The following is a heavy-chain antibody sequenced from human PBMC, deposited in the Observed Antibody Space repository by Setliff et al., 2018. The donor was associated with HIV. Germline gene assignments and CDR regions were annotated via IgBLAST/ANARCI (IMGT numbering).Heavy chain of an antibody. CDR1: GDSITTNY. D-gene: IGHD3-10*01. CDR2: IYYGGST. J-gene: IGHJ5*02. CDR3: ARVKSIKTTLVRLWPRFDL. V-gene: IGHV4-59*01. Sequence: PSETLSLTCTVSGDSITTNYWSWIRQSPGKGLEWIGSIYYGGSTNYNPSLKSRVTISLDTSRNQVFLNLTSVTAADTAVYYCARVKSIKTTLVRLWPRFDLWGQGTQVTVSS.